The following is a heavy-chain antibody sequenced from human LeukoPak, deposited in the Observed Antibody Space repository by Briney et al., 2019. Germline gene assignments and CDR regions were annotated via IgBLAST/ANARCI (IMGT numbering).Heavy chain of an antibody. Sequence: PGGSLRLSCAASGFTFSSYAMSWVRQAPGKGLEWVSAISGSGGSTYYADSVKGRFTISRDNSKNTLYLQMNSLRAEDTAVYYCAKRRVTCYYDSSSRNCYMDVWGKGTTVTVSS. CDR2: ISGSGGST. J-gene: IGHJ6*03. CDR1: GFTFSSYA. CDR3: AKRRVTCYYDSSSRNCYMDV. V-gene: IGHV3-23*01. D-gene: IGHD3-22*01.